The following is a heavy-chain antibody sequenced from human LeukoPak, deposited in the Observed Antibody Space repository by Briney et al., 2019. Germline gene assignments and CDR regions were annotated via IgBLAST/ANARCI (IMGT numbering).Heavy chain of an antibody. Sequence: GGSLRLSCAASGFTFDNYGINWVRQAPGKGLEWVANIKQDGSEKYYVDSVKGRFTISRDNAKNSLYLQMNSLRAEDTAVYYCAKDDYYYGSGSYLYYYYMDVWGKGTTVTVSS. J-gene: IGHJ6*03. V-gene: IGHV3-7*01. CDR1: GFTFDNYG. D-gene: IGHD3-10*01. CDR3: AKDDYYYGSGSYLYYYYMDV. CDR2: IKQDGSEK.